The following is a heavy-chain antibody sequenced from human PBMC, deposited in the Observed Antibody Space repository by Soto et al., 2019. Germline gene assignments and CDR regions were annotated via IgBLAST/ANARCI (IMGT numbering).Heavy chain of an antibody. CDR1: GFTFSSYS. V-gene: IGHV3-21*01. CDR2: ISSSSSYI. J-gene: IGHJ6*02. Sequence: PGGSLRLSCAASGFTFSSYSMNWVRQAPGKGLEWVSSISSSSSYIYYADSVKGRFTISRDNAKNSLYLQMNSLRAEDTAVYYCAAYCSSTSCYSYYYGMDVWGQGTTVTVS. D-gene: IGHD2-2*02. CDR3: AAYCSSTSCYSYYYGMDV.